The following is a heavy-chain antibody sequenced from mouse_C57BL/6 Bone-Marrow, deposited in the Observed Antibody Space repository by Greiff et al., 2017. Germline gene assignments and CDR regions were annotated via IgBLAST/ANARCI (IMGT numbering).Heavy chain of an antibody. CDR1: GFSLTSYG. J-gene: IGHJ4*01. Sequence: VQVVESGPGLVAPSQRLSITCTVSGFSLTSYGVHWVRQPPGKGLEWLVVIWSDGSTTYNSALKSRLSISKDNSKSQVFLKMNSLQTDDTAMYYCARHDYDLYYYAMDYWGQGTSVTVSS. CDR3: ARHDYDLYYYAMDY. D-gene: IGHD2-4*01. CDR2: IWSDGST. V-gene: IGHV2-6-1*01.